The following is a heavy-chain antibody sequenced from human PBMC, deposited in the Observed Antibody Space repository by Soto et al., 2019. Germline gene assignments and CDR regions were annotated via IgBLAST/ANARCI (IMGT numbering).Heavy chain of an antibody. Sequence: SETLSLTCAVYGGSFSDTYWNWFRQPPGKGLEWIGEINHNTNTIYNPSLTSRVTISVDTSKNQFSLRLSSVTAADTAVYYCARDVDFGEEDVWGQGTTVTVSS. V-gene: IGHV4-34*01. CDR3: ARDVDFGEEDV. CDR2: INHNTNT. D-gene: IGHD4-17*01. J-gene: IGHJ6*02. CDR1: GGSFSDTY.